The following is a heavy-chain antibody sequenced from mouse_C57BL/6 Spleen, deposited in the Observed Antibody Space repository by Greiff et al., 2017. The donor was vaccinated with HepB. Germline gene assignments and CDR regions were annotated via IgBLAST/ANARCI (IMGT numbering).Heavy chain of an antibody. CDR3: ARWGITTVVAPDYSAMDY. J-gene: IGHJ4*01. CDR1: GYTFTSYW. V-gene: IGHV1-64*01. CDR2: IHPNSGST. Sequence: QVQLQQSGAELVKPGASVKLSCKASGYTFTSYWMHWVKQRPGQGLEWIGMIHPNSGSTNYNEKFKSKATLTVDKSSSTAYMQLSSLTSEDSAVYYCARWGITTVVAPDYSAMDYWGQGTSVTVSS. D-gene: IGHD1-1*01.